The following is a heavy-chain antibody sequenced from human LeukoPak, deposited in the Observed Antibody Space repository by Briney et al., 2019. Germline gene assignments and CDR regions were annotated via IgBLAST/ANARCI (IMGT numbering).Heavy chain of an antibody. CDR1: GYTXTGYY. D-gene: IGHD2-2*01. Sequence: ASVKVSCKASGYTXTGYYMHWVRQAPGQGLEWMGWINPNSGGTNYAQKFQGRVTMTRDTSISTAYMELSRLRSDDTAVYYCARGGGYCSSTSCYPFDYWGQGTLVTVSS. V-gene: IGHV1-2*02. CDR2: INPNSGGT. CDR3: ARGGGYCSSTSCYPFDY. J-gene: IGHJ4*02.